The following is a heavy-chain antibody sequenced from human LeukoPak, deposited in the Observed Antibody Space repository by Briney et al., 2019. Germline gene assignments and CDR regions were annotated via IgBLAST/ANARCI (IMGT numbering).Heavy chain of an antibody. D-gene: IGHD5-18*01. CDR2: INHSGST. CDR3: ARGPASRGYSCGYGKKSFDY. Sequence: SETLSLTCAVYGGSFSCYYWSWIRQPPGKGLEWIGEINHSGSTNYNPSLKSRVTISVDTSKNQFSLKLSSVTAADTAVYYCARGPASRGYSCGYGKKSFDYWGQGTLVTVSS. J-gene: IGHJ4*02. CDR1: GGSFSCYY. V-gene: IGHV4-34*01.